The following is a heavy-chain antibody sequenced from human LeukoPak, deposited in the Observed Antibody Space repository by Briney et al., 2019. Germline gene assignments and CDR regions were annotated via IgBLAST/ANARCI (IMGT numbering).Heavy chain of an antibody. D-gene: IGHD2-2*01. V-gene: IGHV3-23*01. Sequence: GGSLRLSCAASGFTFSNYAMSWVRQAPGKGLQWVSGINTSGGTTYYADSVKGRFTISRDNSKNTLYLQMNSLRAEDTAVYYCAKKYAGSLYLDYWGQGTLVTVCS. CDR1: GFTFSNYA. J-gene: IGHJ4*02. CDR3: AKKYAGSLYLDY. CDR2: INTSGGTT.